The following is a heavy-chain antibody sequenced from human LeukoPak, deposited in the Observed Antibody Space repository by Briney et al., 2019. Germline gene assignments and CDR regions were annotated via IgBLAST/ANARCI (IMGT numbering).Heavy chain of an antibody. CDR3: AQIVPFDY. CDR1: GFTVSSNS. D-gene: IGHD2-2*01. V-gene: IGHV3-30-3*01. J-gene: IGHJ4*02. Sequence: GGSLRLSCAASGFTVSSNSMSWVRQAPGKGLEWVAVISYDGSNKYYADSVKGRFTISRDNSKNTLYLQMNSLRAEDTAVYYCAQIVPFDYWGQGTLVTVSS. CDR2: ISYDGSNK.